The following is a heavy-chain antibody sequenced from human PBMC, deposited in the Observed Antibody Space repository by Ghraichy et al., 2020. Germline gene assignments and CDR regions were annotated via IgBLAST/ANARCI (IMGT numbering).Heavy chain of an antibody. CDR3: ARDRASTVPKYYFDY. V-gene: IGHV3-33*01. Sequence: GGSLRLSCAASGFTFSTYAMHWVRQAPGKGLEWVAVIWYDGSNKYYADSVKGRFTISRDNSKNTLYLQMNSLRAEDTAVYYCARDRASTVPKYYFDYWGQGTLVTVSS. D-gene: IGHD2-2*01. J-gene: IGHJ4*02. CDR1: GFTFSTYA. CDR2: IWYDGSNK.